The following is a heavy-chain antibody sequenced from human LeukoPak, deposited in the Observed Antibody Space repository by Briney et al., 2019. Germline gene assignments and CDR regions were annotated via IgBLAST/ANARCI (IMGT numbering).Heavy chain of an antibody. CDR1: GASVSSSH. CDR3: SEGYFEPFDH. J-gene: IGHJ4*02. CDR2: LSYTGKT. Sequence: SESLSLTCVVSGASVSSSHWNWIRQLPGKGLEWIGCLSYTGKTDYNPSLTSRVTISLDTSKNQVSLKLRSVTAADTAVYYCSEGYFEPFDHWGQGTLVTVSS. V-gene: IGHV4-59*02. D-gene: IGHD2/OR15-2a*01.